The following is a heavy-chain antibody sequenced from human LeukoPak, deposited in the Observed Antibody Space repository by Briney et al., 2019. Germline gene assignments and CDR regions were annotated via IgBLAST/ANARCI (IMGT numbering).Heavy chain of an antibody. V-gene: IGHV3-33*06. J-gene: IGHJ4*02. Sequence: GRSLRLSCEASGLMFSSYGMHWVRQAPGKGLEWVAVIWYDGNNKYYAESVKGRFTISRDISKNTLYLQMNSLRAEDTAVYYCAKDRLPLGELSLFDYWGQGTLVTVSS. CDR3: AKDRLPLGELSLFDY. CDR1: GLMFSSYG. D-gene: IGHD3-16*02. CDR2: IWYDGNNK.